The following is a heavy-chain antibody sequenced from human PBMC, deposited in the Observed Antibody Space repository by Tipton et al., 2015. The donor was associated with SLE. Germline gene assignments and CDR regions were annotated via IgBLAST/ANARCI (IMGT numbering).Heavy chain of an antibody. CDR2: INPNSGGT. CDR1: GYTFTGYY. CDR3: ARVKGNSGYDYYYGMDV. V-gene: IGHV1-2*02. D-gene: IGHD5-12*01. Sequence: QLVQSGAEVKKPGASVKVSCKASGYTFTGYYMHWVRQAPGQGLEWMGWINPNSGGTNYAQKLQGRVTMTTDTSTSTAYMELRSLRSDDTAVYYCARVKGNSGYDYYYGMDVWGQGTTVTVSS. J-gene: IGHJ6*02.